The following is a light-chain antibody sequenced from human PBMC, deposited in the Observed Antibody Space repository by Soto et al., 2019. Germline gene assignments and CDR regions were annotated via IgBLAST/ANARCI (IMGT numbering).Light chain of an antibody. Sequence: DIQMTQSPSTLFASVGDRVTITCRASQSISSWLAWYQQKPGKAPNLLIYKASSLESGVPSRFSGSGSGTECTLTISSLQPDDFATYYCQQYNSYPLTFGGGTKVEIK. CDR1: QSISSW. CDR3: QQYNSYPLT. V-gene: IGKV1-5*03. J-gene: IGKJ4*01. CDR2: KAS.